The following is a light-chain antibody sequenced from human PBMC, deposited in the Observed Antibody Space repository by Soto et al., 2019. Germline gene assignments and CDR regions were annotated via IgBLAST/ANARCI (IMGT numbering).Light chain of an antibody. Sequence: QSVLTQPPSASGTPGQRVTMSCSGSGSNIGANYVYWFQQFPGTAPKLLIYYNDKRPSGVPDRFSGSKSGTSASLDISGLRSEDEADYYCAACDDSLNGRVFGGGTKLTVL. V-gene: IGLV1-47*02. CDR3: AACDDSLNGRV. J-gene: IGLJ3*02. CDR2: YND. CDR1: GSNIGANY.